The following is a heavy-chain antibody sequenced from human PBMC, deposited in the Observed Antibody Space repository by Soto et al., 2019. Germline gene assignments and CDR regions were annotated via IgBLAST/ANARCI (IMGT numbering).Heavy chain of an antibody. CDR1: GGSISSGGYS. Sequence: QLQLQESGSGLVKPSQTLSLTCAVSGGSISSGGYSWSWIRQPPGKGLEWIGYIYHSGSTYYNPSLRSRVTIXEDXSXNQFSLKLSSVTAADTAVYYCARGHYVWGSYRGFDYWGQGTLVTVSS. J-gene: IGHJ4*02. CDR2: IYHSGST. D-gene: IGHD3-16*02. V-gene: IGHV4-30-2*01. CDR3: ARGHYVWGSYRGFDY.